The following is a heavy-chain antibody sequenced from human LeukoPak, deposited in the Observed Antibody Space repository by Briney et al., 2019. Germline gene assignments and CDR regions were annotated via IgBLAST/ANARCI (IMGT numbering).Heavy chain of an antibody. V-gene: IGHV3-23*01. D-gene: IGHD6-13*01. Sequence: PGGSLRLSCAASGFTFSSYAMSWVRQAPGKGLEWVSAISGSGGSTYYADSVKGRFTISRDNSKNTLYLQMNSLRAEDTAVYYCAREGPLLMFSEAAAGTQFGAFDIWGQGTMVTVSS. CDR3: AREGPLLMFSEAAAGTQFGAFDI. CDR2: ISGSGGST. CDR1: GFTFSSYA. J-gene: IGHJ3*02.